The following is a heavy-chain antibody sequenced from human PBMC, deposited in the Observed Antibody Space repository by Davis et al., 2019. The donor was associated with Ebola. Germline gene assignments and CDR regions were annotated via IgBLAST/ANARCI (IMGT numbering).Heavy chain of an antibody. J-gene: IGHJ6*02. V-gene: IGHV3-53*01. CDR1: GFTVSSNY. CDR3: ARSREYYYYGMDV. CDR2: IYSGGST. Sequence: GESLKISCAASGFTVSSNYMSWVRQAPGKGLEWASVIYSGGSTYYADSVKGRFTISRDNSKNTLYLQMNSLRAEDTAVYYCARSREYYYYGMDVWGQGTTVTVSS.